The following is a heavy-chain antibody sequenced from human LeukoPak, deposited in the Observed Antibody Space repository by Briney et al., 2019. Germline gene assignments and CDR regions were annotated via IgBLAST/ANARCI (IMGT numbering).Heavy chain of an antibody. CDR1: GYSFTTYW. J-gene: IGHJ3*02. CDR3: ARRGYCSGDGCHSNAFDI. D-gene: IGHD2-15*01. Sequence: GESLKISWKGSGYSFTTYWIGWVRQMPGKDLEWMGVIYPGDSDTRYSPSFQGQVTISADKSISTAYLQWSSLKASDTAMYYCARRGYCSGDGCHSNAFDIWGQGTMVTVTS. CDR2: IYPGDSDT. V-gene: IGHV5-51*01.